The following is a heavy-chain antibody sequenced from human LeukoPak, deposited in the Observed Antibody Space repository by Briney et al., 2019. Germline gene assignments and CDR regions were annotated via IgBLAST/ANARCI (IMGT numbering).Heavy chain of an antibody. CDR1: GGSFSGYY. D-gene: IGHD6-19*01. J-gene: IGHJ6*02. V-gene: IGHV4-34*01. Sequence: ASETLSLTCAVYGGSFSGYYWSWIRQPPGKGLEWIGKINHSGSTNYNPSLKSRVTISVDTSKNQFSLKLSSVTAADTAVYYCARTPGSGLYYYGMDVWSQGTTVTVSS. CDR3: ARTPGSGLYYYGMDV. CDR2: INHSGST.